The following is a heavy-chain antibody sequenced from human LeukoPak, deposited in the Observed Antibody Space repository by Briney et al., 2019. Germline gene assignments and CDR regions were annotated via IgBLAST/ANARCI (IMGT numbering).Heavy chain of an antibody. CDR3: ARVRWYYFDY. V-gene: IGHV4-30-4*01. Sequence: SETLSLTCTISGGSISSGDYYWSWIRQPPGKGLEWIGYIYYSGSTYYNPSLKSRVTVSVDTSKNQFSLKLSSVTAADTAVYYCARVRWYYFDYWGQGTLVTVSS. J-gene: IGHJ4*02. CDR1: GGSISSGDYY. CDR2: IYYSGST. D-gene: IGHD4-23*01.